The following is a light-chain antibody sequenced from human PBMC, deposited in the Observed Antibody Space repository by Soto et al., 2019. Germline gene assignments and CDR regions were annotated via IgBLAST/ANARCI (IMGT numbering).Light chain of an antibody. CDR3: QHYGNSPT. V-gene: IGKV3-20*01. J-gene: IGKJ1*01. CDR2: GTS. CDR1: QSVTDNY. Sequence: EIVLTQSPGTLSLSPGERATLSCRASQSVTDNYLSWYQQRPGQAPRLLIYGTSSRATGIPDRFSGSSSGTDFTLTISRLEPEDSAVYYCQHYGNSPTFGQGTKVEIK.